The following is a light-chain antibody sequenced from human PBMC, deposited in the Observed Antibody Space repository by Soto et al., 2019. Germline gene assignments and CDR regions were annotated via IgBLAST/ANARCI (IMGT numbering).Light chain of an antibody. V-gene: IGKV1-39*01. J-gene: IGKJ4*01. Sequence: DIQMTKSPSSLSASVGDRVTITCRTSPSISNFLNWYQQKPGKAPKLMIYAASTLHSGVPSRFSGSGSGTDFPLTISSLQPEDFATYYCQQSYSTPSFGGGTK. CDR1: PSISNF. CDR3: QQSYSTPS. CDR2: AAS.